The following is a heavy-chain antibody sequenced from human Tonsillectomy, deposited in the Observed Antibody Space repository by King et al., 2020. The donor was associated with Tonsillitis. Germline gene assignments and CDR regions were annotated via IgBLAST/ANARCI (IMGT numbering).Heavy chain of an antibody. D-gene: IGHD1-26*01. CDR2: ISRTSSTI. CDR3: ARDKRELALDY. CDR1: GFTFSSYT. V-gene: IGHV3-48*01. Sequence: VQLVESGGGLVQPGGSLRLSCAASGFTFSSYTMNWVRQAPGKGLEWVSYISRTSSTIFYADSVKGRFTISRDNAKNSLYLQMNSLKAEDTAAYYCARDKRELALDYWGQGTLVTVSS. J-gene: IGHJ4*02.